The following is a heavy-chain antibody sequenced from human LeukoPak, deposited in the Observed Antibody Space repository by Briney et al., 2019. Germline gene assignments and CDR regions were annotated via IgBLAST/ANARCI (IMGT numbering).Heavy chain of an antibody. CDR3: ARSDYLATYY. D-gene: IGHD4/OR15-4a*01. Sequence: GASVKVSCKASGYTFNGDYIHWVRQAPGQGLEWMGWINPNSGGTNYAHKFQGRVTMTRDTSISTAYMVLSRLRSDDTAVYYCARSDYLATYYWGQGTLVTVSS. V-gene: IGHV1-2*02. J-gene: IGHJ4*02. CDR2: INPNSGGT. CDR1: GYTFNGDY.